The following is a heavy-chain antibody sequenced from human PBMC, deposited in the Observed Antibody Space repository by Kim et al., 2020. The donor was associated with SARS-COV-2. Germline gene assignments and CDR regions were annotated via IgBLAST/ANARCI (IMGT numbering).Heavy chain of an antibody. CDR3: AKDGDWGAAPPRFDY. CDR1: GFTFGDYA. CDR2: ISWNSGSI. Sequence: GGSLRLSCAASGFTFGDYAMHWVRQAPGKGLEWVSGISWNSGSIGYADSVKGRFTISRDNAKNSLYLQMNSLRAEDTALYYCAKDGDWGAAPPRFDYWGQRTLVTVSS. V-gene: IGHV3-9*01. D-gene: IGHD7-27*01. J-gene: IGHJ4*02.